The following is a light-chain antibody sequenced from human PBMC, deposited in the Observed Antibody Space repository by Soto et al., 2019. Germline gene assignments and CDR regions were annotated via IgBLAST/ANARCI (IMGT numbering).Light chain of an antibody. CDR3: QQYDNLPVT. CDR1: QSVYSDY. Sequence: IVLMQSPGSLSLSPGDRTTLSCRASQSVYSDYVAWYQKSPGQAPKILIYETSARATGIPDRFSGSGSGTDFALTISRLEPDDFATYYCQQYDNLPVTFGQGTKVEIK. J-gene: IGKJ1*01. V-gene: IGKV3-20*01. CDR2: ETS.